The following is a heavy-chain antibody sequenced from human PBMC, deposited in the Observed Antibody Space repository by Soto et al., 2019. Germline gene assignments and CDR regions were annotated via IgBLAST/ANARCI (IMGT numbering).Heavy chain of an antibody. CDR2: INHRGST. CDR1: GGSFSGYY. V-gene: IGHV4-34*01. D-gene: IGHD6-19*01. J-gene: IGHJ6*02. CDR3: ARRYSSGWYSSNYGMDV. Sequence: QVQLQQWGAGLLKPSETLSLTCAVYGGSFSGYYWSWIRQPPGKGLEWIGEINHRGSTNYNPSLKSRVTISVDTSKNQFSLKLSSVTAADTAVYYCARRYSSGWYSSNYGMDVWGQGTTVTVSS.